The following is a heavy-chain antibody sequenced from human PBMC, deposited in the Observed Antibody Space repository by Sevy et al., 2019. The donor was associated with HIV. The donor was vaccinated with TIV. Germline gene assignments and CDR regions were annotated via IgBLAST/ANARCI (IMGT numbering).Heavy chain of an antibody. V-gene: IGHV3-30*18. CDR2: ISDDGINK. CDR3: AKDRHDYSPNVFDP. J-gene: IGHJ5*02. Sequence: GGSLRLSCAASGFTFRSYGMHWVRQAPGKGLEGVALISDDGINKHYADSVKGGLTISRDNSKSTLYLQMNSLRPEDTAVYHCAKDRHDYSPNVFDPWGQGTLVTVSS. CDR1: GFTFRSYG. D-gene: IGHD4-4*01.